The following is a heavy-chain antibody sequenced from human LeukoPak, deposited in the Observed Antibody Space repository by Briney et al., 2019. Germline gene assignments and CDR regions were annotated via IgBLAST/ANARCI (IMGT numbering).Heavy chain of an antibody. Sequence: PGGSLTLSCAASGFILSTFWMHWVRQAPGKGLVWVARINVEGDYIDYAESVKGRFTISRDSAKNILFLQMNSLRADDTGVYSCARDLTGPYDHWGQGTLVTVSS. CDR1: GFILSTFW. D-gene: IGHD3-22*01. CDR2: INVEGDYI. J-gene: IGHJ4*02. V-gene: IGHV3-74*01. CDR3: ARDLTGPYDH.